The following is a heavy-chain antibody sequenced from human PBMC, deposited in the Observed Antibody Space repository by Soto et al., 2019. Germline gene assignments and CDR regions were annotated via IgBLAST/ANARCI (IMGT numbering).Heavy chain of an antibody. Sequence: QVQLVHSGAEEKKLESSVKVSCLASRGTFNRYAISWVRQAPGHGLEWLGALVPQFGTPNYAQKFQDRVTIVADESTNTTSMELRGLTSDDTAVYYCARQNRDTPMVPFDVWGQGTLVTVSS. D-gene: IGHD5-18*01. J-gene: IGHJ4*02. CDR3: ARQNRDTPMVPFDV. CDR1: RGTFNRYA. V-gene: IGHV1-69*01. CDR2: LVPQFGTP.